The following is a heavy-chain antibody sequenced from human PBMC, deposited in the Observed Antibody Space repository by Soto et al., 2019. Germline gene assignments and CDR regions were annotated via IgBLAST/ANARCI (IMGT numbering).Heavy chain of an antibody. CDR1: GFTFSSYA. CDR2: ISGSGGST. J-gene: IGHJ6*03. CDR3: AKGRRGASYDILTGATKYMDV. D-gene: IGHD3-9*01. Sequence: GGSLRLSCAASGFTFSSYAMSWVRQAPGKGLEWVSAISGSGGSTYYADSVKGRFTISRDNSKNTLYLQMNSLRAEDTAVYYCAKGRRGASYDILTGATKYMDVWGKGTTVTVSS. V-gene: IGHV3-23*01.